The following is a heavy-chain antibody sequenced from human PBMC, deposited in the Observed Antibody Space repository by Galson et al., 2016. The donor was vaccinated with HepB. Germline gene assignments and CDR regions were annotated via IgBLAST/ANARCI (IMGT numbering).Heavy chain of an antibody. Sequence: SLRLSCAASGFSFSSHSLSWVRQVPGKGLEWVSAISGSGRTTFYADSVKGRITIARDNSENTLSLQMNTLRADDTAVYFCARTRPYSVNYHRALDLWGQGTTVTVSS. CDR2: ISGSGRTT. J-gene: IGHJ3*01. CDR3: ARTRPYSVNYHRALDL. V-gene: IGHV3-23*01. CDR1: GFSFSSHS. D-gene: IGHD4-11*01.